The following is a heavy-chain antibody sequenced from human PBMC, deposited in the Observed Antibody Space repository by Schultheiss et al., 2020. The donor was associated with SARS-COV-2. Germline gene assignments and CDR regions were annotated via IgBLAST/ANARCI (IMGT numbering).Heavy chain of an antibody. V-gene: IGHV4-31*03. D-gene: IGHD2-2*01. J-gene: IGHJ5*02. CDR2: IYDSGST. Sequence: SETLSLTCTVSGGSISSGGYYWSWIRQHPGKGLEWIGYIYDSGSTYYNPSLKSRVTISVDTSKNQFSLKLSSVTAADTAVYYCARRGSTSNHNWFDPWGQGTLVTVSS. CDR3: ARRGSTSNHNWFDP. CDR1: GGSISSGGYY.